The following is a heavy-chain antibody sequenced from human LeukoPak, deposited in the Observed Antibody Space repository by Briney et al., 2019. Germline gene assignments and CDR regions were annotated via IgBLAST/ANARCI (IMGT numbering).Heavy chain of an antibody. D-gene: IGHD4-11*01. J-gene: IGHJ5*02. CDR1: GGSISSGGYY. V-gene: IGHV4-30-2*01. Sequence: PSETLSLTCTVSGGSISSGGYYWSWIRQPPGKGLEWIGYIYHSGSTYYNPSLKSRVTISVDRSKNQFSLKLSSVTAADTAVYYCAREGMTTVTNDWFDPWGQGTLVTVSS. CDR2: IYHSGST. CDR3: AREGMTTVTNDWFDP.